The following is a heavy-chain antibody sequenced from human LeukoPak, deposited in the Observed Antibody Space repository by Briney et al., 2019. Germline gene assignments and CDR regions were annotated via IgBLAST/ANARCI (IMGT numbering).Heavy chain of an antibody. V-gene: IGHV7-4-1*02. Sequence: ASVKVSCKASGYTFTSYAMNWVRQAPGQGLGWMGWINTNTGNPTYAQGFTGRFVFSLDTSVSTAYLQISSLRAEDTAVYYCARGGSGWSNLYYFDYWGQGTLVTVSS. D-gene: IGHD6-19*01. CDR3: ARGGSGWSNLYYFDY. CDR1: GYTFTSYA. CDR2: INTNTGNP. J-gene: IGHJ4*02.